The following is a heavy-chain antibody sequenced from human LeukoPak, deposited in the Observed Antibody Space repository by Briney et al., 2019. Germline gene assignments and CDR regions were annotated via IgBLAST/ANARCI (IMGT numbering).Heavy chain of an antibody. V-gene: IGHV4-34*01. CDR1: GGSFSGYY. Sequence: PSETLSLTCAVYGGSFSGYYWSWIRQPPGKGLEWIGEINHSGSTNYNPSLKSRVTISLDTSRNQFSLKLNSVTAADTAVYYCARDGYNPVAFDIWGQGTVVTVS. D-gene: IGHD5-24*01. CDR2: INHSGST. CDR3: ARDGYNPVAFDI. J-gene: IGHJ3*02.